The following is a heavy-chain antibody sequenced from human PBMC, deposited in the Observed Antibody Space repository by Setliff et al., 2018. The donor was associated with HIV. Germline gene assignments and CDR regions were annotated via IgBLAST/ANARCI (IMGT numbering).Heavy chain of an antibody. D-gene: IGHD3-10*01. CDR3: ASFYGDYGH. CDR2: VGAVGAPT. Sequence: GGSLRLSCAASGFTFSTYAMGWVRQAPGKGLEWVSTVGAVGAPTHYAESVKGRFTISKDNSRDTLYLQMSSLRDEDTAVYYCASFYGDYGHWGHGTQVTVSS. J-gene: IGHJ4*01. CDR1: GFTFSTYA. V-gene: IGHV3-23*01.